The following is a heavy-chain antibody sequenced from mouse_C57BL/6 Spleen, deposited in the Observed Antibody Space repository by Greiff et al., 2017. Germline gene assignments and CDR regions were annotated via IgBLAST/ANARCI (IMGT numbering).Heavy chain of an antibody. V-gene: IGHV1-61*01. J-gene: IGHJ2*01. CDR3: ARLWLPPYYFDY. CDR2: IYPSDSET. CDR1: GYTFTSYW. Sequence: QVQLQQPGAELVRPGSSVKLSCKASGYTFTSYWMDWVKQRPGQGLEWIGNIYPSDSETHYNQKFKDKATLTVDKSSSTAYMQLSSLTSEDSAVYYWARLWLPPYYFDYWGQGTTLTVSS. D-gene: IGHD2-2*01.